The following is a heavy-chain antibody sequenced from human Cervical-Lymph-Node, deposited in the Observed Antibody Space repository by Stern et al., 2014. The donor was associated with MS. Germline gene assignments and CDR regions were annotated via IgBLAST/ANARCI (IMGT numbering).Heavy chain of an antibody. CDR1: GYTFTTYS. V-gene: IGHV1-46*01. CDR2: IDPRGVGT. Sequence: QVQLVQSGAEVRKPGASVKISCKTSGYTFTTYSIHWVRQAPGHGLEWMGIIDPRGVGTTYAQKFRGRVSMTGDTSTSTVYLDLSSLTSDDTGVYFCATFPICTGGRCHDYWGQGTLVAVSS. J-gene: IGHJ4*02. CDR3: ATFPICTGGRCHDY. D-gene: IGHD2-15*01.